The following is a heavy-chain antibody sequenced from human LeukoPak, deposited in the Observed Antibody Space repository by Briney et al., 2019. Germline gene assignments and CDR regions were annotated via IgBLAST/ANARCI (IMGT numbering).Heavy chain of an antibody. Sequence: GGSLRLSCAASGFTFNNYAIHWVRQAPGKGLEWVAVISYDGSTKYYADSVKGRFTISRDNSKNTLCLQMNSLRAEDTAVYYCARDYGDYAVHWFDPWGQGTLVTVSS. V-gene: IGHV3-30-3*01. J-gene: IGHJ5*02. CDR3: ARDYGDYAVHWFDP. D-gene: IGHD4-17*01. CDR2: ISYDGSTK. CDR1: GFTFNNYA.